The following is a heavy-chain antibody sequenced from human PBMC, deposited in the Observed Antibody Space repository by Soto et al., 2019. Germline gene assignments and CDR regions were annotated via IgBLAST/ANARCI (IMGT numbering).Heavy chain of an antibody. CDR2: INPTGVST. CDR1: GYTFTSYY. D-gene: IGHD3-22*01. J-gene: IGHJ4*02. CDR3: VRSYDDSNGFSLYQFDY. V-gene: IGHV1-46*01. Sequence: ASVKVSCKSSGYTFTSYYIHWVRQAPGQGFEWMGIINPTGVSTTYAQKFRGRVTMTRDTSTSTVYIDMSSLRSEDTAVYYCVRSYDDSNGFSLYQFDYWGQGTRVTVSS.